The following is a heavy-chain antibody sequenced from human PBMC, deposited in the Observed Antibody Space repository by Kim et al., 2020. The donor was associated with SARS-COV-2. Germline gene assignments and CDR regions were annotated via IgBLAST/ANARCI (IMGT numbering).Heavy chain of an antibody. J-gene: IGHJ6*02. Sequence: SETLSLTCAVYGGSFSGYYWSWIRQPPGKGLEWIGEINHSGSTNYNPSLKSRVIISVDTSKNQFSLKLSSVTAADTAVYYCARSNPYSSGWYTRGHYYYYGMDVWGQGTTVTVSS. CDR3: ARSNPYSSGWYTRGHYYYYGMDV. CDR1: GGSFSGYY. V-gene: IGHV4-34*01. D-gene: IGHD6-19*01. CDR2: INHSGST.